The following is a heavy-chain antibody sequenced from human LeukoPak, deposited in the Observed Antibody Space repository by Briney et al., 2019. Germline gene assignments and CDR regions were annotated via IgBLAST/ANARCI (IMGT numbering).Heavy chain of an antibody. V-gene: IGHV1-8*01. D-gene: IGHD2-15*01. CDR1: GYTFTSYD. J-gene: IGHJ4*02. CDR3: ARGAPGSYCSGGSCPYFDY. CDR2: VNPNSGHP. Sequence: GASVKVSCKASGYTFTSYDINWVRQATGQGLEWMGWVNPNSGHPGYAQKFQGRVTMTRNTSISTAYMELSSLRSEDTAVYYCARGAPGSYCSGGSCPYFDYWGQGTLVSVSS.